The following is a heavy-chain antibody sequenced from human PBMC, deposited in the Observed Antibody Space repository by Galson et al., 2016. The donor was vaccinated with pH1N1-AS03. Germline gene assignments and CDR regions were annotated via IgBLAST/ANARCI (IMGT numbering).Heavy chain of an antibody. CDR2: INDSGST. CDR3: ARKRYYANFDY. V-gene: IGHV4-34*01. Sequence: LSLTCAVYGGSFSGYYWSWIRQSPGKGLEWIGEINDSGSTYYNPSLKSRVTISINTSKIQFSLNLSSVTAADTAVYYCARKRYYANFDYWGQGTLVIVSS. CDR1: GGSFSGYY. D-gene: IGHD1-26*01. J-gene: IGHJ4*02.